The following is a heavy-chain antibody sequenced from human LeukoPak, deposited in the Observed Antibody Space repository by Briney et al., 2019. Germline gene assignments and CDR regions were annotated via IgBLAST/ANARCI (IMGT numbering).Heavy chain of an antibody. CDR1: GFTFSSYS. D-gene: IGHD4-23*01. Sequence: GGSLRLSCAASGFTFSSYSMNWVRQAPGKGLEWVSSISSSSSYIYYADSVKGRFTISRDNAKNSLYLQMNSLRAEDTAVYYCARRGAGRGGNSDYWGQGTLVTVSS. CDR3: ARRGAGRGGNSDY. V-gene: IGHV3-21*01. J-gene: IGHJ4*02. CDR2: ISSSSSYI.